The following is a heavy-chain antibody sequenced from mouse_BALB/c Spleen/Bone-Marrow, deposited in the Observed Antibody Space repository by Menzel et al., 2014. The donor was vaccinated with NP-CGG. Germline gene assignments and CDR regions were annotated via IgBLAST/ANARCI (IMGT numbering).Heavy chain of an antibody. CDR1: GFSLTTYG. V-gene: IGHV2-2*02. D-gene: IGHD2-4*01. CDR3: ARNSRIYYDYEGYAMDY. Sequence: VQLQQSGPGLVQPSQSLSITCTVSGFSLTTYGVHWVRQSPGKGLEWLGVIWSGGNTDYNAAFISRLSISKDNSKSQFFFKMNSLQANDTAIYYCARNSRIYYDYEGYAMDYWGQGTSVTVSS. CDR2: IWSGGNT. J-gene: IGHJ4*01.